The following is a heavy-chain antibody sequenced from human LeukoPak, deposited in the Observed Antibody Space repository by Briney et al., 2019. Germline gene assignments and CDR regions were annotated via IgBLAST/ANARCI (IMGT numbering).Heavy chain of an antibody. V-gene: IGHV4-59*01. Sequence: SETLSLTCTVSGGSISSYYWSWIRQPPGKGLEWIGYIYYSGSTNYNPSLKSRVTISVDTSKNQFSLKLSSVTAAGTAVYYCARVVNYGYSDWGQGTLVTVSS. J-gene: IGHJ4*02. D-gene: IGHD5-18*01. CDR2: IYYSGST. CDR1: GGSISSYY. CDR3: ARVVNYGYSD.